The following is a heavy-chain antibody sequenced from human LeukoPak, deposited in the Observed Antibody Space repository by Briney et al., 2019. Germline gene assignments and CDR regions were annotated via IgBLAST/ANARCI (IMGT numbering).Heavy chain of an antibody. Sequence: GGSLRLSCAASGFTFSSYSMNWVRQAPGKGLEWVSYISGSYSTLYYADSVKGRFTISRDNSKNTLYLQMNSLRAEDTAVYYCAKDRSIAAAGLFDYWGQGTLVTVSS. J-gene: IGHJ4*02. V-gene: IGHV3-48*04. D-gene: IGHD6-13*01. CDR1: GFTFSSYS. CDR3: AKDRSIAAAGLFDY. CDR2: ISGSYSTL.